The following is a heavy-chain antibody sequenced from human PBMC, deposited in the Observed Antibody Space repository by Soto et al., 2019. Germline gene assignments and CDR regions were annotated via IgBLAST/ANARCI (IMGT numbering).Heavy chain of an antibody. Sequence: GASVKVSCKASGGTFSSYAISWVRQAPGQGLEWMGGIIPIFGTANYAQKFQGRVTITADESTSTAYMELSSLRSEDTAVYYCARGNDSSGYGYYYYGMDVWGQGTTVTVSS. CDR2: IIPIFGTA. D-gene: IGHD3-22*01. V-gene: IGHV1-69*13. CDR1: GGTFSSYA. CDR3: ARGNDSSGYGYYYYGMDV. J-gene: IGHJ6*02.